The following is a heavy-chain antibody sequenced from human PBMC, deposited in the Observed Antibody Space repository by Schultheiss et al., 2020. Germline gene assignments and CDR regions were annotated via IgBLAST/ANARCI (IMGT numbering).Heavy chain of an antibody. CDR3: ARGGGSSSSFPDY. V-gene: IGHV3-23*01. J-gene: IGHJ4*02. Sequence: GGSLRLSCAASGFTFSSYAMSWVRQAPGKGLEWVSAISGSGGSTYYADSVKGRFTISRDNSKNTLYLQMNSLRAEDTAVYYCARGGGSSSSFPDYWGQGTLVTVSA. CDR2: ISGSGGST. CDR1: GFTFSSYA. D-gene: IGHD6-6*01.